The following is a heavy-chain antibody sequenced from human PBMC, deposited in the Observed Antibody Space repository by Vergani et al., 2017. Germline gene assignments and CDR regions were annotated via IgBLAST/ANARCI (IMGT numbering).Heavy chain of an antibody. V-gene: IGHV3-53*02. CDR2: IFSDYST. CDR3: ARGEWLAPYYFDY. J-gene: IGHJ4*02. D-gene: IGHD3-3*01. CDR1: GFTVSSNY. Sequence: EVQLVETGGGLIQPGGSLRLSCAASGFTVSSNYMSWFRQAPGEGLEWVSIIFSDYSTYYADSVKGRFTISRDNSKNTLYLQMNSLRAEDTAVYYCARGEWLAPYYFDYWGQGTLVTVSS.